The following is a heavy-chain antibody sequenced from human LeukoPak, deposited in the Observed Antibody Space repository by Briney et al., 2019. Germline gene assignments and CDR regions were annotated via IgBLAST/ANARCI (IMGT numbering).Heavy chain of an antibody. J-gene: IGHJ4*02. CDR3: WGGGWKKPFDY. V-gene: IGHV1-69*13. D-gene: IGHD2-21*01. CDR1: GGTFSSYA. CDR2: IIPIFGTA. Sequence: SVKVSCKASGGTFSSYAISWVRQAPGQGLEWMGGIIPIFGTANYGQKFQGRVTITADESTSTAYMELSSLRSGDTAVYYCWGGGWKKPFDYWGQGTLVTVSS.